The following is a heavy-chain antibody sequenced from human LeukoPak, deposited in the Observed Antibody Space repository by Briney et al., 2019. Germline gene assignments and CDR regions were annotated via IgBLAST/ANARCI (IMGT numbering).Heavy chain of an antibody. CDR3: ARGRGWYFDL. CDR1: GFTFSNYW. D-gene: IGHD3-10*01. J-gene: IGHJ2*01. CDR2: INSDGRII. V-gene: IGHV3-74*01. Sequence: GGSLRLSCAASGFTFSNYWMHWVRQVPGKGLVWVSHINSDGRIINYADSVKGRFAISRDSAKNTLYLQMNSLRVEDTAVYYCARGRGWYFDLWGRGTLVTVSS.